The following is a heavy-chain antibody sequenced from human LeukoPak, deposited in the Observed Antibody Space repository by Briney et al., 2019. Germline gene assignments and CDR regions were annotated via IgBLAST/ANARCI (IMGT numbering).Heavy chain of an antibody. CDR3: AKAFGGGSGAFDY. Sequence: TGGSLRLSCAASGFTFSSYAMSWVRQAPGKGLEWVSSVSGSGGSTYYADSVKGRFTISRDNSKNTLYLQMNSLRAEDTAVYYCAKAFGGGSGAFDYWGQGTLVTVSS. V-gene: IGHV3-23*01. CDR2: VSGSGGST. J-gene: IGHJ4*02. D-gene: IGHD3-10*01. CDR1: GFTFSSYA.